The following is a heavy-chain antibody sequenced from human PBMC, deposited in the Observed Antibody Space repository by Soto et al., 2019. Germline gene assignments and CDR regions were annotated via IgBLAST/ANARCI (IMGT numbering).Heavy chain of an antibody. CDR2: INTDGSSI. CDR1: GFTFSSYW. D-gene: IGHD2-15*01. J-gene: IGHJ4*02. CDR3: ASQNGVYCSGGSCYRYFDY. Sequence: SLRLSCAASGFTFSSYWMYWVRQAPGKGLVWVSRINTDGSSIRYADSVKGRFTISRDNAKNTLYLQMNSLRAEDTAVYYCASQNGVYCSGGSCYRYFDYWGQGTLVTVSS. V-gene: IGHV3-74*01.